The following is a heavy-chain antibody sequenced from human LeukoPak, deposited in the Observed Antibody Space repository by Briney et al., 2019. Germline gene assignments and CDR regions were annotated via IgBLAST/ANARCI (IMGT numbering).Heavy chain of an antibody. Sequence: PGRSLRLSCAASGFTFSSYEMNWVRQAPGKGLEWVSFISISGSTIYYADSVKGRFTISRDNAKNSLYLQMNSLRAEDTAVYYCARTVAGLPLDAFDIWGQGTMVTVSS. CDR3: ARTVAGLPLDAFDI. D-gene: IGHD6-19*01. CDR2: ISISGSTI. CDR1: GFTFSSYE. J-gene: IGHJ3*02. V-gene: IGHV3-48*03.